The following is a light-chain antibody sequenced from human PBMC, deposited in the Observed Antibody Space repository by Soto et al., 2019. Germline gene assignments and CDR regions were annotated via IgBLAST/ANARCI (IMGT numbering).Light chain of an antibody. CDR3: QQYGTSPYS. V-gene: IGKV3-20*01. CDR1: QRVSSTY. Sequence: ESVLTQSPGTLSLSPGERATLSCRASQRVSSTYLAWYQQKPGQAPSLLIYGASSRATGIPDRFSGRGSGTDFTLTISRLEPEDFAVYYCQQYGTSPYSFGQGTKLEIK. J-gene: IGKJ2*01. CDR2: GAS.